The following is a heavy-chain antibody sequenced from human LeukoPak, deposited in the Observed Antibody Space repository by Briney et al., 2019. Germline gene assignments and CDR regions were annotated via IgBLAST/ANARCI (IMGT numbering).Heavy chain of an antibody. J-gene: IGHJ6*02. V-gene: IGHV3-23*01. D-gene: IGHD2-15*01. CDR2: ISGSGGRT. Sequence: GGSLRLSCAASGFTFSNYAMSWVRQAPGKGLEWVSTISGSGGRTYYADSVKGRFTISRDDSKNTLYLQMNSLRAEDTAVYYCAKLLAPYYYGMDVWGQGTTVTVSS. CDR1: GFTFSNYA. CDR3: AKLLAPYYYGMDV.